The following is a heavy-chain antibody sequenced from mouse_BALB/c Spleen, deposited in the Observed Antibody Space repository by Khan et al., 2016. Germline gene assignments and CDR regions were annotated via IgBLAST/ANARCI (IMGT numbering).Heavy chain of an antibody. D-gene: IGHD2-4*01. J-gene: IGHJ2*01. CDR3: AKGNYDYDGDY. CDR2: IDPANGNT. Sequence: VQLKQSGAELVKPGASVKLSCTASGFNIKDTYMHWVKQRLEQGLEWIGRIDPANGNTKYDPKFQGKATITADTSSNTAYLQLSSLTSEDTAVYYCAKGNYDYDGDYWGQGTTLTVSS. V-gene: IGHV14-3*02. CDR1: GFNIKDTY.